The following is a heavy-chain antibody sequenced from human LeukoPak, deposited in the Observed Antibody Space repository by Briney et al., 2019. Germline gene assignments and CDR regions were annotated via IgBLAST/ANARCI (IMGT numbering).Heavy chain of an antibody. Sequence: GGSLRLSCTASGFTFGDYAMSWFRQAPGKELEWVGFIRSKAYGGTTEYAASVKGRFTISRDDSKSIAYLQMNSLKTEDTAVYYCTRDHLGSGWYHWFDPWGQGTLVTVSS. CDR3: TRDHLGSGWYHWFDP. D-gene: IGHD6-19*01. CDR1: GFTFGDYA. V-gene: IGHV3-49*03. CDR2: IRSKAYGGTT. J-gene: IGHJ5*02.